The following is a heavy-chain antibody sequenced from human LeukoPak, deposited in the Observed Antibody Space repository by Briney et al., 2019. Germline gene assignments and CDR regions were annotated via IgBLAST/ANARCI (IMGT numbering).Heavy chain of an antibody. V-gene: IGHV3-30-3*01. Sequence: RGSLRLSCAASGFTFSSYAMHWVRQAPGKGLEWVAVISYDGSNKYYADSVKGRFTISRDNSKNTLYLQMNSLRAEDTAVYYCARGYYDRSGLIDYWGQGTLVTVSS. CDR1: GFTFSSYA. D-gene: IGHD3-22*01. CDR2: ISYDGSNK. J-gene: IGHJ4*02. CDR3: ARGYYDRSGLIDY.